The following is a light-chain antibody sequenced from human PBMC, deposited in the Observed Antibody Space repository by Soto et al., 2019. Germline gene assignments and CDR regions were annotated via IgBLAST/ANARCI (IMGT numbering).Light chain of an antibody. CDR1: QSVSGSD. J-gene: IGKJ1*01. V-gene: IGKV3-20*01. CDR2: GVS. Sequence: EVVLTQSPGTLSLSPGERATLSCRASQSVSGSDLAWYQQKPGQAPRLLISGVSNKATGTPDMFSGSRSGTDITLTIRSLEPEDFAVFYCHQYGISPPTFGPATKVEI. CDR3: HQYGISPPT.